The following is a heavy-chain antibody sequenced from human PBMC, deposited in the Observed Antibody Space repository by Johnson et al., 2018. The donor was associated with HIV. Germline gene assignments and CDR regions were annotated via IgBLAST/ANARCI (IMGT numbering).Heavy chain of an antibody. CDR2: IKSKADGGTT. V-gene: IGHV3-15*01. J-gene: IGHJ3*02. CDR3: ARGGHCGGDCAGAKQALDI. Sequence: VQLVESGGGLVKPGGSLRLSCAASGFTFTNAWMSWVRQAPGKGLEWVGRIKSKADGGTTDYAAPVTGRFTISRDDSKNTQYLQMNSLKTEDTAVYYCARGGHCGGDCAGAKQALDIWGQGTRVTVSS. D-gene: IGHD2-21*01. CDR1: GFTFTNAW.